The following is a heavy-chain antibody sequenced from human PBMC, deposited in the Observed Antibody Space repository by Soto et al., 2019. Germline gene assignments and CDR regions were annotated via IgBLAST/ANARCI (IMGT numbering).Heavy chain of an antibody. CDR3: ARDTSYYSAWYRHYTWFDP. V-gene: IGHV3-30*03. J-gene: IGHJ5*02. Sequence: GGSLRLSCAASGFTFSSYGMHWVRQAPGKGLEWVAVISYDGSNKYYADSVKGRFTISRDNSKNTLYLQMNSLRAEDTAVYYCARDTSYYSAWYRHYTWFDPWGQGTLVTVSS. CDR2: ISYDGSNK. CDR1: GFTFSSYG. D-gene: IGHD3-10*01.